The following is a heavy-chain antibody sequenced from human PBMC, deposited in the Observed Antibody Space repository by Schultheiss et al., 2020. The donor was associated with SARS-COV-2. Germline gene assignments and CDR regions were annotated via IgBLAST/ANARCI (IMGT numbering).Heavy chain of an antibody. CDR1: GGSFSGYY. J-gene: IGHJ4*02. CDR3: AGREPFYYDFWSGYQAPFDY. D-gene: IGHD3-3*01. V-gene: IGHV4-59*12. Sequence: SETLSLTCAVYGGSFSGYYWSWIRQPPGKGLEWIGYIYYTGSTNYNPSLKSRVTISVDTSKNQFSLKLSSVTAADTAVYYCAGREPFYYDFWSGYQAPFDYWGQGTLVTVSS. CDR2: IYYTGST.